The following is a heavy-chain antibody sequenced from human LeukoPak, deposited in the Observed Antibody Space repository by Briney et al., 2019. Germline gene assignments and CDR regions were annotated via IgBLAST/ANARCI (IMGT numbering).Heavy chain of an antibody. CDR1: GFAFAYYA. CDR3: STWAFYHGLDV. D-gene: IGHD2/OR15-2a*01. Sequence: GGSLILYCSASGFAFAYYAMHWVRQIPGKVLERVAIIHADGGRHLYADDVKGRFPASRDNGNNSLFLQMDTLTSDDNALFYCSTWAFYHGLDVWGQGATVIVSS. J-gene: IGHJ6*02. CDR2: IHADGGRH. V-gene: IGHV3-43*02.